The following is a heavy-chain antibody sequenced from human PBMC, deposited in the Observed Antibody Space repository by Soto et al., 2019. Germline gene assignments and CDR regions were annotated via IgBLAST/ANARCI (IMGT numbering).Heavy chain of an antibody. Sequence: ESGGGLVKPGGSLRLSCAASGFTFSSYSMNWVRQAPGKGLEWVSSISSSSSYIYYADSVKGRFTISRDNAKNSLYLQMNSLRAEDTAVYYCARDWGSYSWFDPWGQGTLVTVSS. CDR2: ISSSSSYI. D-gene: IGHD1-26*01. V-gene: IGHV3-21*01. CDR1: GFTFSSYS. CDR3: ARDWGSYSWFDP. J-gene: IGHJ5*02.